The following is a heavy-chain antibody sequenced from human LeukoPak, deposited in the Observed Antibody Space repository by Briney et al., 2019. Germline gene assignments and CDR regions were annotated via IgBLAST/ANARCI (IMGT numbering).Heavy chain of an antibody. CDR2: ISSNGGST. D-gene: IGHD6-13*01. CDR1: GFTFSSYA. Sequence: PGGSLRLSCAASGFTFSSYAMHWVRQAPGKGLEYVSVISSNGGSTYYANSVKGRFTISRDNSKNTLYLQMGSLRAEDMAVYYCARVAAAGSSDYWGQGTLVTVSS. CDR3: ARVAAAGSSDY. J-gene: IGHJ4*02. V-gene: IGHV3-64*01.